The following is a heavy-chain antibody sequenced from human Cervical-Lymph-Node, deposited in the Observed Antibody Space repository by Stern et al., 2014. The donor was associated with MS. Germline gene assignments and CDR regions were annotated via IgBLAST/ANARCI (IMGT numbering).Heavy chain of an antibody. V-gene: IGHV5-51*03. CDR1: GYRFTNNW. J-gene: IGHJ4*02. Sequence: EVQLVESGAEVKKPGESLKISCKGSGYRFTNNWIAWVRQMPGKGLEWLGIIYPGDSDTRYSQSFQGQVTISADKSISTAYLQWSSLKASDTAMYFCARESSTGFDYWGQGTLVTVSS. CDR2: IYPGDSDT. D-gene: IGHD4-17*01. CDR3: ARESSTGFDY.